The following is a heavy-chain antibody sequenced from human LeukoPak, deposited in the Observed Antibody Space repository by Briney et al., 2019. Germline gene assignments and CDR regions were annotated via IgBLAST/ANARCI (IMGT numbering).Heavy chain of an antibody. CDR3: TRGGYGGDSFDY. Sequence: GGSLRLSCTASGFTFGDYAMSWVRQAPGKGLEWVGFVRVKGYGATTEYAVSVKGRFTISRDDSKSIAYLQMNSLKTDDTGVYYCTRGGYGGDSFDYWGQGTLVTVSS. J-gene: IGHJ4*02. CDR2: VRVKGYGATT. CDR1: GFTFGDYA. V-gene: IGHV3-49*04. D-gene: IGHD4-23*01.